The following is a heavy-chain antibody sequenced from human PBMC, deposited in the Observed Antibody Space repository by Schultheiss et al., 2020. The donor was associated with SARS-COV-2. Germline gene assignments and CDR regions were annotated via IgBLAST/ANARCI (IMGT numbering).Heavy chain of an antibody. CDR3: TTDLVYGIPLWSDAFDI. J-gene: IGHJ3*02. CDR2: ISGSGGST. CDR1: GFTFSSYA. Sequence: GGSLRLSCAASGFTFSSYAMSWVRQAPGKGLEWVSAISGSGGSTYYADSVKGRFTISRDNSKNTLYLQMNSLKTEDTAVYYCTTDLVYGIPLWSDAFDIWGQGTMVTVSS. D-gene: IGHD4-17*01. V-gene: IGHV3-23*01.